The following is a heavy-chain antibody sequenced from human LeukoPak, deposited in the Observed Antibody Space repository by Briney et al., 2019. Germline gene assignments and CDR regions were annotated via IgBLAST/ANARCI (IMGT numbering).Heavy chain of an antibody. Sequence: ASVKVSCKASGYTFTGYYMHWVRQAPGQGLEWMGWINPNSGGTNYAQKFQGRVTMTRDTSISTAYMELSRLRSDDTAVYYCARETCSGGSCLNYFDYWGQGTLVTVSS. CDR3: ARETCSGGSCLNYFDY. CDR2: INPNSGGT. D-gene: IGHD2-15*01. V-gene: IGHV1-2*02. CDR1: GYTFTGYY. J-gene: IGHJ4*02.